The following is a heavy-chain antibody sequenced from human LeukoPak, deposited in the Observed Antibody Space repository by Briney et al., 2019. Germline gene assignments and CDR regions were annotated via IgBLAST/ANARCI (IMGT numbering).Heavy chain of an antibody. Sequence: GGSLRLSCVASGFSFSSSWMQWVRQAPGKGLVWVSRIKSDGSERSYADSVEGRFTISRDNSKNTLYLQMNSLRAEDTAVYYCAKDRGVLRFLEWLFHFDYWGRGTLVTVSS. J-gene: IGHJ4*02. V-gene: IGHV3-74*01. CDR1: GFSFSSSW. CDR3: AKDRGVLRFLEWLFHFDY. CDR2: IKSDGSER. D-gene: IGHD3-3*01.